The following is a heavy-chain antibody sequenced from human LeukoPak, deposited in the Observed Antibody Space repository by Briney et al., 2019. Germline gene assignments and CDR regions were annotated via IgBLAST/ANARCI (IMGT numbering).Heavy chain of an antibody. D-gene: IGHD3-16*01. CDR3: AKDFEITFGGASGPST. V-gene: IGHV3-33*06. CDR2: IWYDGSNK. J-gene: IGHJ3*01. Sequence: GGSLRLSCAASGFTFSSYGMHGVRQAPGKGLEWVAVIWYDGSNKYYADSVKGRFTISRDNSKNTLYLQMNSLRAEDTAVYYCAKDFEITFGGASGPSTWGQGTMVTVSS. CDR1: GFTFSSYG.